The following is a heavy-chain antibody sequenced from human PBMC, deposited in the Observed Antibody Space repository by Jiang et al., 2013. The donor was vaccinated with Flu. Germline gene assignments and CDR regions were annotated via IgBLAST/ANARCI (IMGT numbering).Heavy chain of an antibody. J-gene: IGHJ6*02. Sequence: QLLESGGGVVQPGRSLRLSCAASGFTFSSYAMHWVRQAPGKGLEWVAVISYDGSNKYYADSVKGRFTISRDNSKNTLYVQMNSLRAEDTAVYYCARDVHSSGWYIRNTGIYYGMDVWGQGTTVTVSS. CDR1: GFTFSSYA. D-gene: IGHD6-19*01. CDR2: ISYDGSNK. V-gene: IGHV3-30-3*01. CDR3: ARDVHSSGWYIRNTGIYYGMDV.